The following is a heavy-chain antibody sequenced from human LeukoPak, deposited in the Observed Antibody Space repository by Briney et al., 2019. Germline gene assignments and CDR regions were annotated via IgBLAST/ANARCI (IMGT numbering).Heavy chain of an antibody. Sequence: GGSLRLSCAASGFTFSSYAMSWVRQAPGKGLEWVTDISSSGGTTYYADSVKRLFPISRDNSKHTLYLQMTSLTAEDTAVYYCAKDPYSALLLWFGESAYYYGMDVWGKGTTVTVSS. CDR3: AKDPYSALLLWFGESAYYYGMDV. V-gene: IGHV3-23*01. J-gene: IGHJ6*04. CDR2: ISSSGGTT. D-gene: IGHD3-10*01. CDR1: GFTFSSYA.